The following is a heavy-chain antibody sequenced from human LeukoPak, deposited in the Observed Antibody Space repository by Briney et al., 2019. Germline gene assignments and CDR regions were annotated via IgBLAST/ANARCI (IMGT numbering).Heavy chain of an antibody. CDR2: INAGNGNT. CDR3: ARDQGGSGSYWTYYYYYYYMDV. D-gene: IGHD3-10*01. Sequence: ASVKVSCKASGYTFTSYAMHWVRQAPGQRLEWMGWINAGNGNTKYSQEFQGRVTITRDTSASTAYMELSRLRSDDTAVYYCARDQGGSGSYWTYYYYYYYMDVWGKGTTVTVSS. J-gene: IGHJ6*03. V-gene: IGHV1-3*01. CDR1: GYTFTSYA.